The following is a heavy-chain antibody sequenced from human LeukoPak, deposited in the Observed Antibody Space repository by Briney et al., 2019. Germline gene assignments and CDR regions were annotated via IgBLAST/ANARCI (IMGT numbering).Heavy chain of an antibody. CDR2: ISSSGSTI. Sequence: PGGSLRLSCAASGFTFSDYYMSWIRQAPGKGLEWVSYISSSGSTIYYADSVKGRFTISRDNSKNTLYLQMNSLRAEDTAVYYCAAALAGTYYYDSSGYYQFDYWGQGTLVTVSS. CDR1: GFTFSDYY. V-gene: IGHV3-11*01. CDR3: AAALAGTYYYDSSGYYQFDY. J-gene: IGHJ4*02. D-gene: IGHD3-22*01.